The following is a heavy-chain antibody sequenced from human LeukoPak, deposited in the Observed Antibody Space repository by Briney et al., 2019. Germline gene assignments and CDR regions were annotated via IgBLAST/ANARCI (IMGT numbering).Heavy chain of an antibody. CDR2: IWYDGSNK. CDR1: GFTFSSYG. CDR3: ARPGELTASYYFDY. V-gene: IGHV3-33*01. D-gene: IGHD1-26*01. Sequence: GGSLRLSCAASGFTFSSYGMHWVRQAPGKGLEWVAVIWYDGSNKYYADSVKGRFTISRDNSKNTLYLQMNSLRAEDTAVYYCARPGELTASYYFDYWGQGTLVTVSS. J-gene: IGHJ4*02.